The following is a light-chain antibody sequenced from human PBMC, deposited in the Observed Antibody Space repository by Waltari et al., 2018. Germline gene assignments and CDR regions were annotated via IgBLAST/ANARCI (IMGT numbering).Light chain of an antibody. V-gene: IGKV3-20*01. J-gene: IGKJ2*01. Sequence: EIVLTQSPGTLSLSPGERAALSCRASKSVTSYLGWYQQKPGQAPRLLIYGGSSRATGIPVRFSASGSGTDFTLIISRLEPEDFAVYYCQQYGSSPYTFGQGTKVEI. CDR2: GGS. CDR3: QQYGSSPYT. CDR1: KSVTSY.